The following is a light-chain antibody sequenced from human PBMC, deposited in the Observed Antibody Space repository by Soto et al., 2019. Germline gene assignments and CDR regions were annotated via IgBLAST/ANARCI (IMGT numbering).Light chain of an antibody. CDR2: GAS. CDR3: QQYGYLVT. Sequence: TQSPATLSVSPWERATLSCRASQSVTNNYLAWYQQKPGRAHRLLIYGASSRATGIPDRFSGSGSGTDFTLTISRLEPEDFAMYYCQQYGYLVTFGGGTKVDIK. J-gene: IGKJ4*01. V-gene: IGKV3-20*01. CDR1: QSVTNNY.